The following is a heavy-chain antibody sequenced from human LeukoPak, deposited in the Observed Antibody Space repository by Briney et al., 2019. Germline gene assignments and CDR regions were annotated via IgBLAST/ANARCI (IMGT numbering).Heavy chain of an antibody. Sequence: SETLSLTCTVSGXSITNSNYYWGWIRQPPGKGLEWIGSIYYDGGAYYKSSLKSRVTMSIDTSSSQFFLRLTSVSAADTAVYFCARWDTDSFFDFWGQGILVTVSS. CDR2: IYYDGGA. J-gene: IGHJ4*02. CDR1: GXSITNSNYY. V-gene: IGHV4-39*01. CDR3: ARWDTDSFFDF. D-gene: IGHD5-18*01.